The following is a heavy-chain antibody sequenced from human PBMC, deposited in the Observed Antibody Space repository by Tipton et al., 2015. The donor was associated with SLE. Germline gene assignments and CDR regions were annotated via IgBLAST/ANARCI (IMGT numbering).Heavy chain of an antibody. Sequence: QLVQSGAEVKKPGASVKVSCKASGYTFTGYYMHWVRQAPGQGLEWMGWINPNRGGTNYAQKFQGRVTMTRDTSISTAYMELSRLRSDDTAVYYCARARLGYCSSTSCFKVAFDIWGQGTMVTVSS. CDR2: INPNRGGT. D-gene: IGHD2-2*01. V-gene: IGHV1-2*02. J-gene: IGHJ3*02. CDR3: ARARLGYCSSTSCFKVAFDI. CDR1: GYTFTGYY.